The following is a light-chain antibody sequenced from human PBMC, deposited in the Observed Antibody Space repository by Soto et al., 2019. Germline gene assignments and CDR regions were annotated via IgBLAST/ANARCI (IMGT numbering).Light chain of an antibody. J-gene: IGKJ1*01. CDR1: QTVGVR. V-gene: IGKV3-11*01. CDR2: EAS. Sequence: EIVLTQSPATLSSSPGERATLSCRASQTVGVRVAWYQHKPGQAPRLIIYEASNRAAGIPARFSGSGSGTDFTLTITSLEPEDFAFYYCHQRQRWPRTFGQGTKVDIK. CDR3: HQRQRWPRT.